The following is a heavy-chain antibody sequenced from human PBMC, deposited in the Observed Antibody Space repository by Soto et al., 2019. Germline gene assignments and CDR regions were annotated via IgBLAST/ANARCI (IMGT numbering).Heavy chain of an antibody. J-gene: IGHJ4*02. V-gene: IGHV3-23*01. CDR1: GFTFSSYA. D-gene: IGHD3-10*01. CDR2: ISGSGGST. Sequence: EVQLLESGGGLVQPGGSLRLSCAASGFTFSSYAMSWVRQAPGKGLEWVSAISGSGGSTYYADSVKGRFTISRDDAKNTLYLQMNSLRAEDTAVYYCERAVMGTMVRGAYFDYWGQGTLVTVSS. CDR3: ERAVMGTMVRGAYFDY.